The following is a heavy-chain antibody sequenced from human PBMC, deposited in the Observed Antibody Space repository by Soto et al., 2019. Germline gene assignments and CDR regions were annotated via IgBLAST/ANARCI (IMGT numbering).Heavy chain of an antibody. CDR3: ARGLLGDYGMDV. D-gene: IGHD3-10*01. Sequence: LSLTCAVYGGSFSGYYWSWIRQPPGKGLEWIGEINHSGSTNYNPSLKSRVTISVDTSKNQFSLKLSSVTAADTAVYYCARGLLGDYGMDVWGQGTTVTVSS. V-gene: IGHV4-34*01. CDR2: INHSGST. J-gene: IGHJ6*02. CDR1: GGSFSGYY.